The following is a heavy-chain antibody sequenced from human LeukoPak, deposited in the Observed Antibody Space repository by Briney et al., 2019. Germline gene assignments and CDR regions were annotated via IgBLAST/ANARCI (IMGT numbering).Heavy chain of an antibody. J-gene: IGHJ4*02. CDR1: GFTFDDYA. CDR3: AKSRQRLWSGFTGFDY. V-gene: IGHV3-43D*03. CDR2: ISWDGGST. Sequence: GGSLRLSCAASGFTFDDYAMHWVRQAPGKGLEWVSLISWDGGSTYYADSVKGRFTISRDNSKNSLYLRMNSLRAEDTALYYCAKSRQRLWSGFTGFDYWGQGTLVTVSS. D-gene: IGHD3-3*01.